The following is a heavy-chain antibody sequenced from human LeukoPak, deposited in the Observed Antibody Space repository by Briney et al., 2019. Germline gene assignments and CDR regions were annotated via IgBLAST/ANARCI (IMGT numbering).Heavy chain of an antibody. Sequence: PGGSLRLSCAASGFTFSDYFMSWVRQAPGKGLEWLSYINGRGTYIDYAESLKGRITISRDNAQNSLYLQMNSLRVEDTAVYYCARSGWEATEIDYWGQGTLVTVSS. CDR3: ARSGWEATEIDY. J-gene: IGHJ4*02. CDR1: GFTFSDYF. D-gene: IGHD1-1*01. V-gene: IGHV3-11*06. CDR2: INGRGTYI.